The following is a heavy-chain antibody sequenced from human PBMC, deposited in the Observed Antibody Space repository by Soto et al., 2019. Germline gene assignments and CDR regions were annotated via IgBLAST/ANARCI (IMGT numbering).Heavy chain of an antibody. CDR3: ARDRTVAGHYYYGMDV. CDR2: IYSGGST. D-gene: IGHD6-19*01. V-gene: IGHV3-53*01. CDR1: VFTVSSNY. Sequence: GWSLRLSCAASVFTVSSNYMSWVRQAPGKGLEWVSVIYSGGSTYYADSVKGRFTISRDNSKNTLYLQMNSLRAEDTAVYYCARDRTVAGHYYYGMDVWGQGTTVTVSS. J-gene: IGHJ6*02.